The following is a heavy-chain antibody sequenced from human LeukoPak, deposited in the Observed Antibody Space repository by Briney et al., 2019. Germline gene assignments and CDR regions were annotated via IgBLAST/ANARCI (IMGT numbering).Heavy chain of an antibody. V-gene: IGHV1-69*13. Sequence: GASVKVSCKASGYTFTSYAISWVRQAPGQGLEWMGGIIPIFGTANYAQKFQGRVTITADESTSTAYMELSSLRSEDTAVYYCARSETYYYGSGSRWYFDYWGQGTLVTVSS. J-gene: IGHJ4*02. CDR2: IIPIFGTA. CDR3: ARSETYYYGSGSRWYFDY. CDR1: GYTFTSYA. D-gene: IGHD3-10*01.